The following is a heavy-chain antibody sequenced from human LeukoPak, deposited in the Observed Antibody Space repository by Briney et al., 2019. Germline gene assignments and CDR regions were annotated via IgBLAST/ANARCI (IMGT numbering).Heavy chain of an antibody. J-gene: IGHJ4*02. CDR2: IKSDGTYT. D-gene: IGHD2/OR15-2a*01. CDR1: GFTFSRYW. Sequence: PGGSLRLSCAASGFTFSRYWMHWVRQAPGEGLVCVARIKSDGTYTSYADSVKGRFTISRDNAKNTLYLEMSSLRAEDTAVYYCVKDDDVYGNDSWGQGTLVTVSS. V-gene: IGHV3-74*01. CDR3: VKDDDVYGNDS.